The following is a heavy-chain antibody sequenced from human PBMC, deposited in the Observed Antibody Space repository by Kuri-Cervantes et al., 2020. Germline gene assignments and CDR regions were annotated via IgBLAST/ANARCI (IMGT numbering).Heavy chain of an antibody. CDR3: ARDVADRSWYLGYYYYGMDV. CDR2: INSDGSST. V-gene: IGHV3-74*01. D-gene: IGHD6-13*01. Sequence: GESLKISCAASGFTFSSYWMHWVRQAPGKGLVWVSRINSDGSSTSYADSVKGRFTISRDNAKNTLYLQMNSLRAEDTAVYYCARDVADRSWYLGYYYYGMDVWGQRTTVTVSS. J-gene: IGHJ6*02. CDR1: GFTFSSYW.